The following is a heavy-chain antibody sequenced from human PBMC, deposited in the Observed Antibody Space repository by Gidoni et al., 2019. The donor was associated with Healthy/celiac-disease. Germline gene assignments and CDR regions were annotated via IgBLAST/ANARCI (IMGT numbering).Heavy chain of an antibody. CDR2: IYHSGST. J-gene: IGHJ2*01. Sequence: GTLSRTCAVSGGSISSSNWWSWVRQPPGKGLEWIGEIYHSGSTNYNPSLKSRVTISVDKSKNQFSLKLSSVTAADTAVYYCARVTSTYYYDSSGYDLWGRGTLVTVSS. D-gene: IGHD3-22*01. V-gene: IGHV4-4*02. CDR3: ARVTSTYYYDSSGYDL. CDR1: GGSISSSNW.